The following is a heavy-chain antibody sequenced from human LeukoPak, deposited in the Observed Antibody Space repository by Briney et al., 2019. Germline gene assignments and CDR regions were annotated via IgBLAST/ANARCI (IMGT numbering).Heavy chain of an antibody. CDR1: GFTFGSYG. CDR3: AKDRRQQLVSFFDY. CDR2: ISYDGSNK. J-gene: IGHJ4*02. V-gene: IGHV3-30*18. D-gene: IGHD6-13*01. Sequence: GRSLRLSCAASGFTFGSYGMHWVRQAAGKGLEWVAVISYDGSNKYYADSVKGRFTISRDTSKNTLYLEMNSLKAEDTAMYYCAKDRRQQLVSFFDYWGQGTLVTVSS.